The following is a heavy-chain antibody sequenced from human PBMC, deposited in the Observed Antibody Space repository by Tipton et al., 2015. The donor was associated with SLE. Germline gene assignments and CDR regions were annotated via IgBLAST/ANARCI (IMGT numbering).Heavy chain of an antibody. J-gene: IGHJ3*02. V-gene: IGHV4-38-2*02. CDR2: IYHSGST. D-gene: IGHD6-6*01. Sequence: GLVKPSETLSLTCTVSGYSISSGYYWGWIRQPPGKGLEWIGSIYHSGSTYYNPSLKSRVTISVDTSKNQFSLKLSFVTAADTAVYYCAREIAARPGIDAFDIWGQGTMVTVSS. CDR1: GYSISSGYY. CDR3: AREIAARPGIDAFDI.